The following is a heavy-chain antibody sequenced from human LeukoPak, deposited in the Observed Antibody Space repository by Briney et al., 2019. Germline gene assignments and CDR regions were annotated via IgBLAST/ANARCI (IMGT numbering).Heavy chain of an antibody. CDR3: ARGQYWGGDCYPKGRYYYMDV. CDR2: INHSGST. J-gene: IGHJ6*03. Sequence: PSETLSLTCAVYGGSFSGYYWSWIRQPPGKGLEWIGEINHSGSTTYNPSLKSRVTISVDTSKNQFSLKLSSVTAADTAVYYCARGQYWGGDCYPKGRYYYMDVWGKGTTVTVSS. V-gene: IGHV4-34*01. D-gene: IGHD2-21*02. CDR1: GGSFSGYY.